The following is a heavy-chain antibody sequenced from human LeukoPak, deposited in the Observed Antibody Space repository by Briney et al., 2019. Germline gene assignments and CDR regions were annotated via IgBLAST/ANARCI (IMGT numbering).Heavy chain of an antibody. Sequence: ASVKVSCKASGYTFTSYGISWVRQAPGQGLEWMGWISAYNGNTNYAQKHQGRVTITTDTSTSTAYMELRSLRSDDTAVYYCARLFYDRSGYLVADYWGQGTLVTVSS. CDR2: ISAYNGNT. CDR1: GYTFTSYG. D-gene: IGHD3-22*01. CDR3: ARLFYDRSGYLVADY. V-gene: IGHV1-18*01. J-gene: IGHJ4*02.